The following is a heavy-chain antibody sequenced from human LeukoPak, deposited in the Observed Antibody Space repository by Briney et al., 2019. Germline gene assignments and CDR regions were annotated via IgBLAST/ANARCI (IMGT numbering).Heavy chain of an antibody. Sequence: SETLSLTCAVSGYPISSGYYWGWIRQPPGKGLEWIGSIYHSGSTSYNASLKSRVTISIDMSKNQFSLRLNSVTAADTAVYYCARGPTVEYFDHWGQGTLVTVSS. V-gene: IGHV4-38-2*01. CDR2: IYHSGST. CDR3: ARGPTVEYFDH. J-gene: IGHJ4*02. D-gene: IGHD4-23*01. CDR1: GYPISSGYY.